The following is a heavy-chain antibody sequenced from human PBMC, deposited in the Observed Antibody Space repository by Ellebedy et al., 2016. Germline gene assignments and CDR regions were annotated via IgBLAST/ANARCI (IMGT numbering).Heavy chain of an antibody. J-gene: IGHJ3*01. V-gene: IGHV4-59*01. D-gene: IGHD6-19*01. CDR1: GGSIGNYY. CDR3: AKWNGGWYAFVV. Sequence: GSLRLSCTVSGGSIGNYYWNWIRRPPGKGLEWIGYVFHTGITSYNPSLKSRVTMSLDTSRSQFSLRLTSVTAADTAVYYCAKWNGGWYAFVVWGQGTMVTVSS. CDR2: VFHTGIT.